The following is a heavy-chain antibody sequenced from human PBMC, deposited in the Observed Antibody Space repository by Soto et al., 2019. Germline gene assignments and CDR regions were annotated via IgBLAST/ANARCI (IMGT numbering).Heavy chain of an antibody. Sequence: PSETLSVTCAGYCGSYSGYSWTWIRQPPGMGLEWIGEIDHSGTANYNPSLKSRVTFSVDTSKDQFSLKVNSVTAAETAVYYCARRTTGGSQTFSTSFIDPRAQRTPVTVSS. J-gene: IGHJ5*02. CDR3: ARRTTGGSQTFSTSFIDP. CDR2: IDHSGTA. CDR1: CGSYSGYS. V-gene: IGHV4-34*01. D-gene: IGHD3-10*01.